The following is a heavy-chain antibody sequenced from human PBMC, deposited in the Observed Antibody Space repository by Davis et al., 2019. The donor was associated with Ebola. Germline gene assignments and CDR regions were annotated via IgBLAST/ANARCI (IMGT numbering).Heavy chain of an antibody. Sequence: MPGGSLRLSCAASGFTFSTYSMSWVRQAPGKGLEWIGESYHSGSTNYNPSLKSRVTISVDTSKNQFSLKLSSVTAADTAVYYCARHDWEPVWGQGTLVTVSS. CDR2: SYHSGST. CDR1: GFTFSTYSM. J-gene: IGHJ4*02. D-gene: IGHD1-26*01. CDR3: ARHDWEPV. V-gene: IGHV4-4*02.